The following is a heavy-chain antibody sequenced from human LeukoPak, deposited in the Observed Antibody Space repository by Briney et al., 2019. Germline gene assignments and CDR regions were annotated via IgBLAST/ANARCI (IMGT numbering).Heavy chain of an antibody. Sequence: ASVKVSCKASGGTLSSYAISWVRQAPGQGLEWMGRIIPILGIANYAQKFQGRVTITADKSTSTAYMELSSLRSEDTAVYYCARDRQSEASWFDPWGQGTLVTVSS. V-gene: IGHV1-69*04. CDR1: GGTLSSYA. CDR2: IIPILGIA. CDR3: ARDRQSEASWFDP. J-gene: IGHJ5*02. D-gene: IGHD6-19*01.